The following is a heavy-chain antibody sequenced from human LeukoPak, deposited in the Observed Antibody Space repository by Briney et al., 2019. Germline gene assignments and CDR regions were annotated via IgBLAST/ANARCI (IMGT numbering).Heavy chain of an antibody. CDR3: ARGPYCSSTSCYRHYYYGMDV. D-gene: IGHD2-2*01. Sequence: GGSLRLSCAASGFTFSTYWMSWVRQAPGKGLEWVAGIKQDGSMKYYVDSVKGRFTISRDNAKNSLYLQMNSLRAEDTAVYYCARGPYCSSTSCYRHYYYGMDVWGQGTTVTVSS. CDR1: GFTFSTYW. J-gene: IGHJ6*02. CDR2: IKQDGSMK. V-gene: IGHV3-7*01.